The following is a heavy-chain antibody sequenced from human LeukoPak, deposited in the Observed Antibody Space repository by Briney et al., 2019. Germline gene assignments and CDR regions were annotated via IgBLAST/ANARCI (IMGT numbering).Heavy chain of an antibody. CDR3: ARGYCSGGSCYLYYFDY. CDR2: IIPILGIA. CDR1: GGTFSSYA. D-gene: IGHD2-15*01. J-gene: IGHJ4*02. V-gene: IGHV1-69*04. Sequence: SVRVSCKASGGTFSSYAISWVRQAPGQGLEWMGRIIPILGIANYAQKFQGRVTITADKSTSTAYMELSSLRSEDTAVYYCARGYCSGGSCYLYYFDYWGQGTLVTVSS.